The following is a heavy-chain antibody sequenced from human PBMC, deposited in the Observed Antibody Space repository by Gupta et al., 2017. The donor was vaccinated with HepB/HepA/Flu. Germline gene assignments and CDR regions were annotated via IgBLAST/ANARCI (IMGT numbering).Heavy chain of an antibody. J-gene: IGHJ6*02. V-gene: IGHV3-30*18. Sequence: QVQLVESGGGVVQPGRSLRLSCAASGFTFSSYGMHWVRQAPGKGLEWVAVISYDGSNKYYADSVKGRFTISRDNSKNTLYLQMNSLRAEDTAVYYCAKCIAALWEYYYYGMDVWGQGTTVTGSS. CDR3: AKCIAALWEYYYYGMDV. D-gene: IGHD6-13*01. CDR1: GFTFSSYG. CDR2: ISYDGSNK.